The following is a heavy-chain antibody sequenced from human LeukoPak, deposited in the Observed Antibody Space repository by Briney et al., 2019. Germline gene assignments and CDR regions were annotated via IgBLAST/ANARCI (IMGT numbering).Heavy chain of an antibody. CDR3: SRDRSRGYSFT. V-gene: IGHV3-23*01. Sequence: GGSLRLSCAASGFTFSSSAMSWVRQVPGKGLEWVSVIYADGGGGGTYYADSVKGRFTISRDNSRNTLYLQMSNLRADDTAMYYCSRDRSRGYSFTWGQGTLVTVS. D-gene: IGHD5-12*01. CDR2: IYADGGGGGT. J-gene: IGHJ5*02. CDR1: GFTFSSSA.